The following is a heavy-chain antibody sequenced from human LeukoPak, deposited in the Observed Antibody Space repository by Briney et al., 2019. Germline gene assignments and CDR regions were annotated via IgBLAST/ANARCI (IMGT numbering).Heavy chain of an antibody. CDR2: IYYSGST. V-gene: IGHV4-59*08. CDR1: GGSISSYY. Sequence: SETLSLTCTVSGGSISSYYWSWIRQPPGKGLEWIGYIYYSGSTNYNPSLKSRVTISVDTSKNQFPLKLSSVTAADTAVYYCARHTIGWFGELSFDYWGQGTLVTVSS. J-gene: IGHJ4*02. D-gene: IGHD3-10*01. CDR3: ARHTIGWFGELSFDY.